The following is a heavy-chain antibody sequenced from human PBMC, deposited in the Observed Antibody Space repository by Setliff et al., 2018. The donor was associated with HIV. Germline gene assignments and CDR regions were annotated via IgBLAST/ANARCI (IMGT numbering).Heavy chain of an antibody. Sequence: GGSLRLSCAASGLTLSTSYMSWVRQAPGKGLEWVSSISGGVATYYADTVKGRFTISKDNSKNTLYLQMNSLRAADTAVYYCANRLNYIVATDYWGQGTLVTVSS. J-gene: IGHJ4*02. CDR1: GLTLSTSY. CDR3: ANRLNYIVATDY. D-gene: IGHD5-12*01. V-gene: IGHV3-23*01. CDR2: ISGGVAT.